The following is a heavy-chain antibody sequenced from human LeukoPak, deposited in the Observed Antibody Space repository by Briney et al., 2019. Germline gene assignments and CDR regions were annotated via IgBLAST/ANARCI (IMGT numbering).Heavy chain of an antibody. CDR2: IIPILGIA. CDR1: GGTFSSYA. J-gene: IGHJ5*02. D-gene: IGHD3-10*01. V-gene: IGHV1-69*04. CDR3: ARASMVRGENWFDP. Sequence: ASVKVSCKASGGTFSSYAISWVRQAPGQGLEWMGRIIPILGIANYAQKFQGRVTITADKSTSTAYVELSSLRSEDTAVYYCARASMVRGENWFDPWGQGTLVTVSS.